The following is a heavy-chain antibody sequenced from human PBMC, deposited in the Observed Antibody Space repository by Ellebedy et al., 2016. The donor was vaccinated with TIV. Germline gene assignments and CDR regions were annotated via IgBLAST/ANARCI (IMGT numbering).Heavy chain of an antibody. CDR1: GGSISNDY. Sequence: SETLSLTCIVSGGSISNDYWSWIRQPPGKGLEWIGYIYYSGSTNYNPSLKSRVTISGDTSKNQFSLNLNSVTAADTAVYYCASGYDGLDYWGQGTLVTVSS. CDR3: ASGYDGLDY. J-gene: IGHJ4*02. CDR2: IYYSGST. D-gene: IGHD5-12*01. V-gene: IGHV4-59*01.